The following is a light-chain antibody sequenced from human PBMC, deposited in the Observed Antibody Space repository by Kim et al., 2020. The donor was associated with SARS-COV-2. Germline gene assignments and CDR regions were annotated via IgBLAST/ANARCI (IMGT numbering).Light chain of an antibody. Sequence: ASVGDRVSITCRASRDISTEVGWYLQKPGKAPELLISGASTLQSGVPSRFSGSGFGTDFTLTISSLQPEDFATYYCLQDYNYPLTFGQGTRLEIK. CDR1: RDISTE. J-gene: IGKJ5*01. V-gene: IGKV1-6*01. CDR3: LQDYNYPLT. CDR2: GAS.